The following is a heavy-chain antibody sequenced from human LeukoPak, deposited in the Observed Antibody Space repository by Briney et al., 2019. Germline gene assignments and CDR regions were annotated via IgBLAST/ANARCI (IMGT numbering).Heavy chain of an antibody. Sequence: GASVKVSCKASGGTFSSYAISWVRQAPGQGLEWMGRIIPILGIANYAQKFQGRVTMTRNTSISTAYMELSSLRSEDTAVYYCARVYYYDSSGYYSWGQGTLVTVSS. CDR1: GGTFSSYA. J-gene: IGHJ4*02. V-gene: IGHV1-69*04. CDR3: ARVYYYDSSGYYS. CDR2: IIPILGIA. D-gene: IGHD3-22*01.